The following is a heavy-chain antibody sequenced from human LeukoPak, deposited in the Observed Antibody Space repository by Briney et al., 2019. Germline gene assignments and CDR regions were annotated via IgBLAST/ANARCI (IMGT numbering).Heavy chain of an antibody. D-gene: IGHD2/OR15-2a*01. V-gene: IGHV3-64D*09. J-gene: IGHJ4*02. CDR3: VKDLRSDFMGVLSRYLSY. CDR1: GFTFSSFA. CDR2: ISRNGGST. Sequence: GGSLRLSCAASGFTFSSFAMHWVRQAPGKGLEYVAAISRNGGSTYYADSVKGRFTISRDNSKNTLYLQMSSLRAEDTAVYLCVKDLRSDFMGVLSRYLSYWGQGTLVTVSS.